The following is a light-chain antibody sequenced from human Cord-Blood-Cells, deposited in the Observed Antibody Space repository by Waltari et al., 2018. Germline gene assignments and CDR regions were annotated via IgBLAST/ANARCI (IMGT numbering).Light chain of an antibody. CDR1: SSDVGSYNL. Sequence: QSALTQPASVSGSPGQSITISCTGTSSDVGSYNLVSWYQQHPGKAPKLMIYECSKRPSGVSNRFSGSKSGNTASRTISGLQAEDEADYYCCSYAGSSTYVFGTGTKVTVL. V-gene: IGLV2-23*01. CDR3: CSYAGSSTYV. CDR2: ECS. J-gene: IGLJ1*01.